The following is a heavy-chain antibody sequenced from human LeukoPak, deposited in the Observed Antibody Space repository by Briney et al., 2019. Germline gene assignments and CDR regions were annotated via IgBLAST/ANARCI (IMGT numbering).Heavy chain of an antibody. J-gene: IGHJ6*02. CDR2: INHSGST. D-gene: IGHD2-2*01. Sequence: PSETLSLTCAVYGGSFSGYYWSWIRQPPGKGLEWIGEINHSGSTNYNPSLKSRVTISVDTSKNQFSLKLSFVTAADTAVYYCARGSVVVPAAMLGFDYYYYGMDVWGQGTTVTVSS. CDR3: ARGSVVVPAAMLGFDYYYYGMDV. CDR1: GGSFSGYY. V-gene: IGHV4-34*01.